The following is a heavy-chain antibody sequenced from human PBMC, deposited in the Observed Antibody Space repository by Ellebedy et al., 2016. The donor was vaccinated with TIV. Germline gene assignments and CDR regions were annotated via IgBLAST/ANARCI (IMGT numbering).Heavy chain of an antibody. Sequence: PGGSLRLSCAASGFSFSNYWMSWVRQAPGKGLEWVANIKEGGSEKHYVDSVKGRFTISRANAKNSLYLQMNNLRAEDTAVYYCAREESHPYFYDTAGYYRGWFFDLWGRGTLVTVSS. J-gene: IGHJ2*01. CDR2: IKEGGSEK. V-gene: IGHV3-7*01. CDR3: AREESHPYFYDTAGYYRGWFFDL. CDR1: GFSFSNYW. D-gene: IGHD3-22*01.